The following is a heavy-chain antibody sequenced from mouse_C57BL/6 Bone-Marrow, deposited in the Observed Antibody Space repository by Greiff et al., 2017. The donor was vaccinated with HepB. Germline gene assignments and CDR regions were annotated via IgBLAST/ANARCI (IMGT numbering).Heavy chain of an antibody. Sequence: QVQLKQPGTELVKPGASVKLSCKASGYTFTSYWMHWVKQRPGQGLEWIGNINPSNGGTNYNEKFKSKATLTVDKSSSTAYMQLSSLTSEDSAVYYCAREGYYYGSSAGFAYWGQGTLVTVSA. CDR1: GYTFTSYW. J-gene: IGHJ3*01. D-gene: IGHD1-1*01. V-gene: IGHV1-53*01. CDR2: INPSNGGT. CDR3: AREGYYYGSSAGFAY.